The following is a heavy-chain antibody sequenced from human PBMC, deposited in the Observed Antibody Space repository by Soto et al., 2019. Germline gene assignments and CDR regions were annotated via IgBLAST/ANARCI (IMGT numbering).Heavy chain of an antibody. J-gene: IGHJ6*02. CDR1: GFTFSDHW. CDR3: ARGIQYRYGMDV. Sequence: EVQLVESGGGLVQPGGSLRLSCAAAGFTFSDHWMHWVHQAPGKGLVWVSRINGDGTNTFYADSVKGRFSISRDNAKNTVYLHMYSLRGEDTAVYYCARGIQYRYGMDVWGQGTTVTVSS. D-gene: IGHD4-4*01. CDR2: INGDGTNT. V-gene: IGHV3-74*01.